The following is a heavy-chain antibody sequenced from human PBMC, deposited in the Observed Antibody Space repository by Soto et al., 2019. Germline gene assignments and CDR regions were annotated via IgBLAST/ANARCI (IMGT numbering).Heavy chain of an antibody. CDR2: IYYSGST. J-gene: IGHJ6*02. D-gene: IGHD3-3*01. CDR3: ARGTGTIFGVVIPFGYYGMDV. Sequence: SETLSLTCTVSGGSISRYYWSWIRQPPGKGLEWIGYIYYSGSTNYNPSLKSRVTISVDTSKNQFSLKLSSVTAADTAVYYCARGTGTIFGVVIPFGYYGMDVWGQGTTVTVSS. CDR1: GGSISRYY. V-gene: IGHV4-59*01.